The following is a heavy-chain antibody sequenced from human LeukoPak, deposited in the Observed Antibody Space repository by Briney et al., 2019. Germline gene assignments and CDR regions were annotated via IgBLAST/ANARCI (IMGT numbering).Heavy chain of an antibody. D-gene: IGHD3-10*01. CDR2: IKQDGSEK. CDR3: ASWVGRDY. Sequence: GGSLRLSCAASGFTSNIYWMTWVRQAPGKGLEWVANIKQDGSEKYYLDSVKGRFTISRDKAKNSLYLQMNSLRADDTAVYYCASWVGRDYWGQGTAVTVSS. J-gene: IGHJ4*02. CDR1: GFTSNIYW. V-gene: IGHV3-7*01.